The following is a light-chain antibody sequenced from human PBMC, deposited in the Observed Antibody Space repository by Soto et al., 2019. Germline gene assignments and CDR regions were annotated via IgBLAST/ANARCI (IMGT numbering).Light chain of an antibody. CDR1: QGISNY. CDR3: QKYNSAPFT. CDR2: AAS. Sequence: DIQMTQSPSSLSASVGDRVTITCRASQGISNYLAWYQQKPGKVPKILIYAASTLQSGVPSQFRGSGSGTDFTLPISSLKHEDVVTYYCQKYNSAPFTFGPGTKVDIK. J-gene: IGKJ3*01. V-gene: IGKV1-27*01.